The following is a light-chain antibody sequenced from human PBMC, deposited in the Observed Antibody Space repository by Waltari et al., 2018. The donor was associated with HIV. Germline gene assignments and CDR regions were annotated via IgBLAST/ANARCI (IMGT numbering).Light chain of an antibody. CDR1: SLRRYN. CDR2: GKN. J-gene: IGLJ3*02. V-gene: IGLV3-19*01. CDR3: NSRDSSGNWV. Sequence: SFLLTQDSAVSVALGQKVRFTCPRDSLRRYNATWYQQKPGQAPVLVIYGKNTRPSGIPDRFSGSSSGNTASLTITGAQAEDEADYYCNSRDSSGNWVFGGGTKLTVL.